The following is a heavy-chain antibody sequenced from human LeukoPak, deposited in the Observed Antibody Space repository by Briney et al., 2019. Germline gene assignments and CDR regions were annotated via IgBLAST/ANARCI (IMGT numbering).Heavy chain of an antibody. Sequence: GGSLRLSCTASGFTFSSYAMSWVRQAPGKGLEWVSAISGSGGSTYYADSVKGRFTISRDNSKNTLYLQMNSLRAEDTAVYYCARDGAYSGYGHDNWFDPWGQGTLVTVSS. CDR3: ARDGAYSGYGHDNWFDP. V-gene: IGHV3-23*01. D-gene: IGHD5-12*01. CDR2: ISGSGGST. CDR1: GFTFSSYA. J-gene: IGHJ5*02.